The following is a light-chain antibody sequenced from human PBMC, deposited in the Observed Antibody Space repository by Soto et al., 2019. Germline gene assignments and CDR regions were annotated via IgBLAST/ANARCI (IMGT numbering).Light chain of an antibody. CDR2: DVN. J-gene: IGLJ2*01. CDR3: CSYAGSYTFV. CDR1: SSDVGGYDF. V-gene: IGLV2-11*01. Sequence: QSVLTQPRSVSGSPGQSVTISCTGTSSDVGGYDFVSWYQQHPGKAPKLVIYDVNKRPSGVPDRFSGSKSDSTASLTISGLQTEDESDYYCCSYAGSYTFVFGGGTKLTVL.